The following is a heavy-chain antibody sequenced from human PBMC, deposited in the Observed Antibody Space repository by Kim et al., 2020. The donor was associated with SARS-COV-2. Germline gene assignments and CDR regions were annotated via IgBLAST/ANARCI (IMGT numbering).Heavy chain of an antibody. D-gene: IGHD3-22*01. CDR3: ARAPNYDSSGYYGGYFDY. V-gene: IGHV3-30*04. CDR2: ISYDGSNK. CDR1: GFTFSSYA. Sequence: GGSLRLSCAASGFTFSSYAMHWVRQAPGKGLEWVAVISYDGSNKYYADSVKGRFTISRDNSKNTLYLQMNSLRAEDTAVYYCARAPNYDSSGYYGGYFDYWGQGTLVTVSS. J-gene: IGHJ4*02.